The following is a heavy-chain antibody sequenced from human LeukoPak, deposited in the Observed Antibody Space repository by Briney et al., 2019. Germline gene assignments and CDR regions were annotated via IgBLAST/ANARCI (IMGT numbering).Heavy chain of an antibody. Sequence: GGSLRLSCAASGFSFSTYWMHWVRQAPGKGLVWVSRIKSDGTGTSYGDSVKGRFTISRDNAKNTAYLQMNSLKTEDTAVYDCSSGGYCTSTRCYGENWGQGTLVTVSS. CDR1: GFSFSTYW. V-gene: IGHV3-74*01. D-gene: IGHD2-2*01. CDR3: SSGGYCTSTRCYGEN. J-gene: IGHJ4*02. CDR2: IKSDGTGT.